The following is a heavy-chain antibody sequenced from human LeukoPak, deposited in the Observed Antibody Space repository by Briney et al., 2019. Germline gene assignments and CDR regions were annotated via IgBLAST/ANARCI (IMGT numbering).Heavy chain of an antibody. CDR2: IKTDGSST. D-gene: IGHD1-14*01. CDR3: YTSAGY. Sequence: PGGSLRLSCAASGFTFSSYGMHWVRQAPGKGLVWVSRIKTDGSSTTYADSVKGRFTISRDNAKNTLYLQMNSLRAEDTAVYYCYTSAGYWGQGTLVTVSS. J-gene: IGHJ4*02. V-gene: IGHV3-74*03. CDR1: GFTFSSYG.